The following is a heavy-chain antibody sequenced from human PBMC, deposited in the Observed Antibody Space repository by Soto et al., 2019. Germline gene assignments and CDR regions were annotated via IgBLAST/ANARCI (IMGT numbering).Heavy chain of an antibody. CDR1: GYTFTGYY. D-gene: IGHD3-3*01. CDR3: ARAHYDFWSGYTTYIPGSHYYYGMDV. Sequence: ASVKVSCKASGYTFTGYYMHWVRQAPGQGLEWMGWINPNSGGTNYAQKFQGRVTMTRDTSISTAYMELSRLRSDDTAVYYCARAHYDFWSGYTTYIPGSHYYYGMDVWGQGTTVTVSS. V-gene: IGHV1-2*02. CDR2: INPNSGGT. J-gene: IGHJ6*02.